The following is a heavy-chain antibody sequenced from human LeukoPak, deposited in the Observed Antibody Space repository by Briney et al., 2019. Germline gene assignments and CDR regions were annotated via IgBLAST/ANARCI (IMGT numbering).Heavy chain of an antibody. J-gene: IGHJ3*02. D-gene: IGHD3-22*01. Sequence: PSETLSLTCTVSGGSISSSSYYWGWIRQPPGKGLEWIGSIYYSGSTYYNPSLKSRVTISVDTSKNQFSLKLSSVTAADTAVYYCAREGDYYDSSDYYYEGDAFDIWGQGTMVTVSS. CDR1: GGSISSSSYY. CDR3: AREGDYYDSSDYYYEGDAFDI. CDR2: IYYSGST. V-gene: IGHV4-39*07.